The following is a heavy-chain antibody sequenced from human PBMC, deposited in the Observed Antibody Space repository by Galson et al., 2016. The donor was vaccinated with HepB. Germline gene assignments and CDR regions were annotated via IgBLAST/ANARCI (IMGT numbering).Heavy chain of an antibody. CDR1: GGTFSGYV. Sequence: SVKVSCKVSGGTFSGYVINWVRQAPGQGLEWMGGIIPIFGSPNYAQRFQGRLTITEDESTTTVYMELSSLKSQDTAVYYCAGMILRAPVGLEQWGHGTLVTVS. CDR2: IIPIFGSP. J-gene: IGHJ4*01. V-gene: IGHV1-69*13. CDR3: AGMILRAPVGLEQ. D-gene: IGHD3-16*01.